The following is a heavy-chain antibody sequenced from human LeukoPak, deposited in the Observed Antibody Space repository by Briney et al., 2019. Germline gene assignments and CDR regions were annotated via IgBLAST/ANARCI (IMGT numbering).Heavy chain of an antibody. CDR3: ARGRTRWGIVVVVADPKAYGMDV. J-gene: IGHJ6*02. CDR2: INHSGST. V-gene: IGHV4-39*07. Sequence: SETLSLTCTVSGGSISSSSYYWGWIRQPPGKGLEWIGYINHSGSTNYNPSLKSRVTISVDTSKNQFSLKLSSVTAADTAVYYCARGRTRWGIVVVVADPKAYGMDVWGQGTTVTVSS. D-gene: IGHD2-15*01. CDR1: GGSISSSSYY.